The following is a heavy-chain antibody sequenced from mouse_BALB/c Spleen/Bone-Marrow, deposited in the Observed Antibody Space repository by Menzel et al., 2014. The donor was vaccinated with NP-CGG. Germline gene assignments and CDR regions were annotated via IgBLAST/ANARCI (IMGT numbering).Heavy chain of an antibody. V-gene: IGHV14-3*02. CDR3: ARIST. J-gene: IGHJ3*01. CDR2: IDPANGNT. CDR1: GFNIKDTY. Sequence: EVQLQQSGAELVKPGASGKLSCTAYGFNIKDTYMHWVKQRPEQGLEWIGRIDPANGNTKYDPKFQGKATISAGTSSNAAYLQLSSLTSEDTAVYYCARISTRVQGTPVTTS.